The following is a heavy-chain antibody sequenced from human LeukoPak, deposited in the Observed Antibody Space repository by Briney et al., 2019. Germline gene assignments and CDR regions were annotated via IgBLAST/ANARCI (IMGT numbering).Heavy chain of an antibody. Sequence: GGSLRLSCAASGFTFSSYGMHWVRQAPGKGLEWGAVISYDGSNKYYADSVKGRFTISRDNSKNTLYLQMNSLRAEDTAVYYCAKDPFSYSWSFLITAYFQHWGQGTLVTVSS. CDR1: GFTFSSYG. V-gene: IGHV3-30*18. CDR2: ISYDGSNK. D-gene: IGHD5-18*01. J-gene: IGHJ1*01. CDR3: AKDPFSYSWSFLITAYFQH.